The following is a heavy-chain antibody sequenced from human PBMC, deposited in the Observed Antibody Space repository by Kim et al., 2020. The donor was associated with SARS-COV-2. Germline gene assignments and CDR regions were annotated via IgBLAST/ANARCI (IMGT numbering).Heavy chain of an antibody. V-gene: IGHV3-43D*03. J-gene: IGHJ4*02. CDR3: AKDGGKGSGWFGYFDY. CDR1: GFTFDDYA. Sequence: GGSLRLSCAASGFTFDDYAMHWVRQAPGKGLEWVSLISWDGGSTYYADSVKGRFTISRDNSKNSLYLQMNSLRAEDTALYYCAKDGGKGSGWFGYFDYWGQGTLVTVSS. CDR2: ISWDGGST. D-gene: IGHD6-19*01.